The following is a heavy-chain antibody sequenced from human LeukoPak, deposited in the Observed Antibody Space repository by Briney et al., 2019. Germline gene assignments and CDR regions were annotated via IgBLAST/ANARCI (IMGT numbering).Heavy chain of an antibody. CDR3: AKDKFRMQQLVKNAFDI. J-gene: IGHJ3*02. V-gene: IGHV3-9*01. CDR1: GFTFDDYA. D-gene: IGHD6-13*01. CDR2: ISWNSGSI. Sequence: TGGSLRLSCAASGFTFDDYAMHWVRQAPGKGLEWVSGISWNSGSIGYADSVKGRFTISRDNAKNSLYLQMNSLRAEDTALYYCAKDKFRMQQLVKNAFDIWGQGTMVTVSS.